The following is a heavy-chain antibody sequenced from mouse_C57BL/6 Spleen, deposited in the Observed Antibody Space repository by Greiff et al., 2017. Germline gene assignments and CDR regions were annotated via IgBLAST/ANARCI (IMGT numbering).Heavy chain of an antibody. CDR3: AAGLDY. J-gene: IGHJ2*01. V-gene: IGHV1-43*01. CDR1: GYSFTGYY. CDR2: INPSTGGT. Sequence: EVQLQQSGPELVKPGASVKISCKASGYSFTGYYMHWVKQSSEKSLEWIGEINPSTGGTSYNQKFKGKATLTVDKSSSTAYMQLKSLTSEDSAVYYCAAGLDYWGQGTTLTVSS.